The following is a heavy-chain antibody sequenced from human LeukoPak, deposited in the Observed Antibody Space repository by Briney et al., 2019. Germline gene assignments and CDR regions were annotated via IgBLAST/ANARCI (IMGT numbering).Heavy chain of an antibody. CDR2: ISVDNGNT. Sequence: GASVKVSCKASGYTFTAYYMHWVRQAPGQGLEWMGWISVDNGNTNYAQKLQGRVTMTTDTSTSTAYMELRSLRSDDTAVYYCASHYCSGGSCYSPFDYWGQGTLVTVSS. V-gene: IGHV1-18*04. J-gene: IGHJ4*02. CDR3: ASHYCSGGSCYSPFDY. D-gene: IGHD2-15*01. CDR1: GYTFTAYY.